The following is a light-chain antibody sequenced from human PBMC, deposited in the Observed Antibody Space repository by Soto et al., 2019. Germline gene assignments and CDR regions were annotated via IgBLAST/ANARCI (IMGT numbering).Light chain of an antibody. CDR1: QSVLYSSNNKNY. V-gene: IGKV4-1*01. Sequence: DIVMTQSPDSLAVSLGERATINCKSSQSVLYSSNNKNYLVWYQRKPGQPPKVLIYWASTRESGVPDRFSGSGSGTDFTLTISNLQAEDVAVYYCQQYYSIPLTFGGGTKVEIK. CDR3: QQYYSIPLT. CDR2: WAS. J-gene: IGKJ4*01.